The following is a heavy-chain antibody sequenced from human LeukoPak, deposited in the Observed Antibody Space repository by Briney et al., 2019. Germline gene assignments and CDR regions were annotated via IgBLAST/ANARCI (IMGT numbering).Heavy chain of an antibody. D-gene: IGHD2-21*02. V-gene: IGHV3-30-3*01. CDR1: RFTFSNYA. J-gene: IGHJ4*02. Sequence: SGGSLRLSCAASRFTFSNYAMHWVRQAPGKGLEWVAVISYDGSNKYYADSVKGRFTISRDDSKNTLYLQMNSLKTEDTAVYYCQSGGDWDYWGQGTLVTVSS. CDR2: ISYDGSNK. CDR3: QSGGDWDY.